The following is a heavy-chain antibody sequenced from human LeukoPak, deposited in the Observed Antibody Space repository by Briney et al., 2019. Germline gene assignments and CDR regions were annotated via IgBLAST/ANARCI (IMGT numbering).Heavy chain of an antibody. D-gene: IGHD3-10*01. V-gene: IGHV1-18*01. Sequence: ASVKVSCKASGYTFTNYGISWVRQAPGQGLEWMGWISAYNGNTHYAQNLQGRVTMTTDTSTSTAYTELKSLRSDDTAVYYCARGGHRRYYYTSGSAFDPWGQGTLVTVSS. CDR1: GYTFTNYG. J-gene: IGHJ5*02. CDR2: ISAYNGNT. CDR3: ARGGHRRYYYTSGSAFDP.